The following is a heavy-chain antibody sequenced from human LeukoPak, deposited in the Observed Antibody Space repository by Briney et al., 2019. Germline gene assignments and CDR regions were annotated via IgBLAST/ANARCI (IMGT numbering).Heavy chain of an antibody. J-gene: IGHJ4*02. CDR3: YTYYYGSGSYNPPFYFDY. V-gene: IGHV3-73*01. Sequence: QAGGSLRLSCAASGFTFSGSAMHWVRQASGKGLEWVGRIRSKANSYATAYAASVKGRFTISRDDSKNTAYPQMNSLKTEDTAVYYCYTYYYGSGSYNPPFYFDYWGQGTLVTVSS. CDR2: IRSKANSYAT. D-gene: IGHD3-10*01. CDR1: GFTFSGSA.